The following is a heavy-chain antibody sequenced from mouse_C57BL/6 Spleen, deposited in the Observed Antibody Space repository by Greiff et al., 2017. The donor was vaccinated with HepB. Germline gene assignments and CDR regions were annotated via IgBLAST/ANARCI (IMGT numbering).Heavy chain of an antibody. CDR2: IDPEDGDT. V-gene: IGHV14-1*01. D-gene: IGHD1-1*01. CDR1: GFNIKDYY. CDR3: TTGITTVSYAMDY. Sequence: EVQLQQSGAELVRPGASVKLSCTASGFNIKDYYMHWVKQRPEQGLEWIGRIDPEDGDTEYAPKFQGKATMTADTSSNTAYLQLSSLTSEDTAVYYCTTGITTVSYAMDYWGQGTSVTVSS. J-gene: IGHJ4*01.